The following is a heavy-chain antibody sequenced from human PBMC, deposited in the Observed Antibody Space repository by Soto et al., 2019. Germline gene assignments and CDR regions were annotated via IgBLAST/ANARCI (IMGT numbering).Heavy chain of an antibody. V-gene: IGHV3-33*01. CDR1: GFTFSSYG. Sequence: QVQLVESGGGVVQPGRSLRLSCAASGFTFSSYGMHWVRQAPGKGLEWVAVIWYDGSNKYYADSVKGRFTISRDNSKNTLYLQMNSLRAEDTAVYYCARDRGYSSGWYQPYCFDYWGQGTLVTVSS. D-gene: IGHD6-19*01. CDR3: ARDRGYSSGWYQPYCFDY. J-gene: IGHJ4*02. CDR2: IWYDGSNK.